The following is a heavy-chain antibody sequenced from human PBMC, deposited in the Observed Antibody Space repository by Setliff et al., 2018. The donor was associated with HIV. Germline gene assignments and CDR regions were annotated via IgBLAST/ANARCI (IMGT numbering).Heavy chain of an antibody. J-gene: IGHJ3*01. Sequence: GGSLRLSCAASGFTFSGSAMHWVRQASGKGLEWVGHIRSKANNYATAYAASVKGRFTISRDDSKNTAYLQMNSLRAEDTAVYYCAKPANGGWGQGTMVTVSS. CDR3: AKPANGG. CDR2: IRSKANNYAT. V-gene: IGHV3-73*01. CDR1: GFTFSGSA.